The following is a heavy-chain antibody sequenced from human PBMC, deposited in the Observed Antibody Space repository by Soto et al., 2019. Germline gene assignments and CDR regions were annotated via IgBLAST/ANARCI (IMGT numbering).Heavy chain of an antibody. Sequence: SEPLSLQGHVSGGAINSHYWSWIRQPAEKGLEWIGRMYSSGSTIYNPSLKSRVTMSVDMSKNQFSLNLSSVTAADTAVYYCARFAGMVSDGMDVWGQGTTVTVSS. CDR2: MYSSGST. J-gene: IGHJ6*02. CDR3: ARFAGMVSDGMDV. CDR1: GGAINSHY. D-gene: IGHD3-10*01. V-gene: IGHV4-4*07.